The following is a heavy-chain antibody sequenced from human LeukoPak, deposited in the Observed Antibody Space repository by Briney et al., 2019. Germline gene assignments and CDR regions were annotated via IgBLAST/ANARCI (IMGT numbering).Heavy chain of an antibody. V-gene: IGHV4-34*01. J-gene: IGHJ6*02. CDR2: INHSGST. CDR1: GGSFSGYY. D-gene: IGHD2-2*02. CDR3: ARGHIVVVPAAISRYYYYGMDV. Sequence: SETLSLTCAVYGGSFSGYYWSWIRQPPGKGLEWIGEINHSGSTNYNPSLKSRVTISVDTSKNQFSLKLSSVTAADTAVYYCARGHIVVVPAAISRYYYYGMDVWGQGTTVTVSS.